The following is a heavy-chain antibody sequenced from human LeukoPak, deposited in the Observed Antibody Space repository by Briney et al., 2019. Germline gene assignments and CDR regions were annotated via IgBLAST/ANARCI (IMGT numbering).Heavy chain of an antibody. CDR3: AKGNSYDSSGLPFDY. Sequence: PGGSLRLSCAASGFTFDDYAMHWVRQAPGKGLEWVSGISWDSGSVDSADSVKGRFTIPRDNARNSLYLQMNSLRAEDTALYYCAKGNSYDSSGLPFDYWGQGTLVTVSS. J-gene: IGHJ4*02. CDR2: ISWDSGSV. D-gene: IGHD3-22*01. CDR1: GFTFDDYA. V-gene: IGHV3-9*01.